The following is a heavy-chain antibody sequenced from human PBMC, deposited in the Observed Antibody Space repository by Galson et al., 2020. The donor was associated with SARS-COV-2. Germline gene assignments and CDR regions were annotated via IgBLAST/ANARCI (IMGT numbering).Heavy chain of an antibody. J-gene: IGHJ6*02. CDR2: INGGGGTY. V-gene: IGHV3-23*01. D-gene: IGHD3-10*01. CDR1: GFTFGSYV. Sequence: GESLKISCAASGFTFGSYVMSWVRQAPGKGLEWVSIINGGGGTYYYADSVKGRFAISRDNSKNMLYLQMNSLRVEDTAEYYCARGNDYFGSGRYGMHVWGQGTTVTVSS. CDR3: ARGNDYFGSGRYGMHV.